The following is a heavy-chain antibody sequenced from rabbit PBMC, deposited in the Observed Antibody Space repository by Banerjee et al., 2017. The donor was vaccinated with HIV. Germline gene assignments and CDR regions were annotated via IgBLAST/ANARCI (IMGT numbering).Heavy chain of an antibody. J-gene: IGHJ4*01. Sequence: QEQVEESGGDLVKPGASLTLTCTASGFSFSSSYWIYWVRQAPGKGLEWIGCIFADSSGSTDYASWAKGRFTISKTSSTTVTLQMTSLTAADTATYFCARGLGYASLWGPGTLVTVS. CDR3: ARGLGYASL. V-gene: IGHV1S45*01. D-gene: IGHD1-1*01. CDR2: IFADSSGST. CDR1: GFSFSSSYW.